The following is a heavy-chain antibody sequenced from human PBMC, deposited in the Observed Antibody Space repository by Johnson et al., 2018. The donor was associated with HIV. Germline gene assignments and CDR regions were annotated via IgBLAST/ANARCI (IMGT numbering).Heavy chain of an antibody. V-gene: IGHV3-11*04. CDR3: ARGGYSTILDAFDI. Sequence: QVQLVESGGGVVQPGGSLRLSCAASGFTFSDYYMNWIRQAPGKGLEWVSYISSSGIYYADSVKGRFTVSRDSAKNSLYVQMSSLRAEDTAVYNCARGGYSTILDAFDIWGQGTMVTVSS. CDR2: ISSSGI. J-gene: IGHJ3*02. D-gene: IGHD6-13*01. CDR1: GFTFSDYY.